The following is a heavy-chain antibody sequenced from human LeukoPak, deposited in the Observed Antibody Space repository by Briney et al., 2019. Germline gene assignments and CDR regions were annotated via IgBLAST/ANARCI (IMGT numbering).Heavy chain of an antibody. Sequence: ASVKVSCKASGYTFTSYYMHWVRQAPGQGLEWMGIINPSGGSTSYAQKFQGRVTMTRDMSTSTVYMELSSLRSEDTAVYYCARAGWFGELKSVPKYYYYYMDVWGKGTTVTISS. D-gene: IGHD3-10*01. CDR2: INPSGGST. CDR1: GYTFTSYY. CDR3: ARAGWFGELKSVPKYYYYYMDV. V-gene: IGHV1-46*01. J-gene: IGHJ6*03.